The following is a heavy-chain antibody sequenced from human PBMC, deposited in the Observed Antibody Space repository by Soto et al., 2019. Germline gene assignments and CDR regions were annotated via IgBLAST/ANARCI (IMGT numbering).Heavy chain of an antibody. CDR1: GGSISSGGYY. CDR2: IYYSGST. J-gene: IGHJ1*01. Sequence: QVQLQESGPGLVKPSQTLSLTCTVSGGSISSGGYYWCWIRQHPGKGLEWIGYIYYSGSTYYNPSLKSRVSMSVDTSKNLFSLKMCSVTPAPTAVFYCAREPSIWGQGTLVTVSS. CDR3: AREPSI. V-gene: IGHV4-31*03.